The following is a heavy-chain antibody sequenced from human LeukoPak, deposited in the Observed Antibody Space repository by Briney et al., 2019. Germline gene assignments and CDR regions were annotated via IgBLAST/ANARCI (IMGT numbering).Heavy chain of an antibody. J-gene: IGHJ4*02. CDR1: GGSFSGYY. Sequence: PSETLSLTGAVYGGSFSGYYWSWIRQPPGKGLEWIGEINHSGSTNYNPSLKSRVTISVDTSKNQFSLKLSSVTAADTAVYYCARGDGSGTDYWGQGTLVTVSS. D-gene: IGHD6-19*01. CDR2: INHSGST. V-gene: IGHV4-34*01. CDR3: ARGDGSGTDY.